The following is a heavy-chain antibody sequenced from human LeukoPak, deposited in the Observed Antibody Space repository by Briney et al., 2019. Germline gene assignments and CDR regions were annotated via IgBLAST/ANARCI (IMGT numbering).Heavy chain of an antibody. J-gene: IGHJ4*02. D-gene: IGHD3-10*01. Sequence: PSETLSLTCAVSGGSISSGGYSWSWIRQPPGKGLEWIGYIYHSGSTYYNPSLKSQVTISVDRSKNQFSLKLSSVTAADTAVYYCASGSGSYRYFDYWGQGTLVTVSS. CDR2: IYHSGST. CDR3: ASGSGSYRYFDY. CDR1: GGSISSGGYS. V-gene: IGHV4-30-2*01.